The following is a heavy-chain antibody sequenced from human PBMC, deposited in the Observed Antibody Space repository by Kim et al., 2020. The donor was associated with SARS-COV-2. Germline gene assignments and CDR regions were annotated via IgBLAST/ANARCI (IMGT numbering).Heavy chain of an antibody. D-gene: IGHD6-13*01. Sequence: GGSLRLSCAASGFTFSSYAMHWVRQAPGKGLEWVAVISYDGSNKYYADSVKGRFTISRDNSKNTLYLQMNSLRAEDTAVYYCARGQGQQPAGEDYWGQGTLVTVSS. V-gene: IGHV3-30*04. CDR2: ISYDGSNK. CDR1: GFTFSSYA. J-gene: IGHJ4*02. CDR3: ARGQGQQPAGEDY.